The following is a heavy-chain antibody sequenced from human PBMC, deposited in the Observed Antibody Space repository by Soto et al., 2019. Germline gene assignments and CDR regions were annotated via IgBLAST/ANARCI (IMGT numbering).Heavy chain of an antibody. D-gene: IGHD1-7*01. CDR3: ATVNSNYTY. J-gene: IGHJ4*02. Sequence: ASEKVARKASGYTLSELSMHWVRQAPGKELEWMGGFDPEDGETIYAQKFQGRVTMTEDTSTDTAYMELSSLRSEDTAVYYCATVNSNYTYLGQGTLVTVS. V-gene: IGHV1-24*01. CDR2: FDPEDGET. CDR1: GYTLSELS.